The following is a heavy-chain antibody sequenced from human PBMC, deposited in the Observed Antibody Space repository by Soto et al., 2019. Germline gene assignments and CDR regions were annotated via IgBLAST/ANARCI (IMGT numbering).Heavy chain of an antibody. CDR3: ARQGRWPYYYSGLDL. CDR2: ISTYNGDT. V-gene: IGHV1-18*01. CDR1: GYTFTTSG. Sequence: QVQLVQSGPEVKKPGASVKVSCEASGYTFTTSGISWVRQAPGQGLEWMGWISTYNGDTNAAQKFQGRATMTADTSTRTVYMELMSLKSDDAAVYYCARQGRWPYYYSGLDLWGQGTTVTFSS. D-gene: IGHD3-10*01. J-gene: IGHJ6*02.